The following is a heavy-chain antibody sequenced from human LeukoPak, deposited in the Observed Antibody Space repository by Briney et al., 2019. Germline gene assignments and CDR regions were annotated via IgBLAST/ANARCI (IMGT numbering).Heavy chain of an antibody. J-gene: IGHJ3*02. D-gene: IGHD3-3*01. Sequence: GGSLRLSFAASGFTFSTYWMTWVRQAPGKGLEWVATIKQDGSEEYYVDSVKGRFTISRDNAKNSLYLQMNSLRAEDTAVYYCASPEWLPDSIDIWGQGTMVTVSS. CDR1: GFTFSTYW. CDR2: IKQDGSEE. CDR3: ASPEWLPDSIDI. V-gene: IGHV3-7*01.